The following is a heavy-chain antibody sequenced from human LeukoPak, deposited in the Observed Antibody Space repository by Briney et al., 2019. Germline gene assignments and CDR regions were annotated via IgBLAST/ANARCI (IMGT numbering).Heavy chain of an antibody. CDR1: GDSVSSNSAA. Sequence: SQTLSLTCAISGDSVSSNSAAWNWIRQATSRGLEWLGRTYHTSKWYNDYAVSVKSRITINPDTSKNQFSLQLRSVTPEDTAVYYCARDLPPGAAGVTGPFDYWGQGTLVTVSA. V-gene: IGHV6-1*01. D-gene: IGHD6-13*01. J-gene: IGHJ4*02. CDR3: ARDLPPGAAGVTGPFDY. CDR2: TYHTSKWYN.